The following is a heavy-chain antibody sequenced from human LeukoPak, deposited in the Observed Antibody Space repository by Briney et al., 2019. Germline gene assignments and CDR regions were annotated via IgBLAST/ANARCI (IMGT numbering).Heavy chain of an antibody. CDR1: GFTFSSYW. Sequence: GGSLRLSCAASGFTFSSYWMHWVRQAPGKGLVWVSSINSDGSSTSYADSVKGRFTISRDNAKNSLYLQMNSLRAGDTAVYYCAREGYYYDSSGYYKLYDYGMDVWGQGTTVTVS. J-gene: IGHJ6*02. CDR2: INSDGSST. CDR3: AREGYYYDSSGYYKLYDYGMDV. D-gene: IGHD3-22*01. V-gene: IGHV3-74*01.